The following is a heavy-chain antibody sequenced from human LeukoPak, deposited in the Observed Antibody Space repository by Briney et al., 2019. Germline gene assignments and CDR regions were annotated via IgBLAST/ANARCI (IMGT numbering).Heavy chain of an antibody. CDR2: FSYSGST. Sequence: SETPSLTCTVSRGSISNYYWGWIRQPPGKGLEWIGFFSYSGSTNYNPSLKSRVTISVDTSKNQFSLKLTSVTAADTAVYYCARDGPGDVGFDYWGQGTLVTVSS. D-gene: IGHD7-27*01. J-gene: IGHJ4*02. CDR3: ARDGPGDVGFDY. V-gene: IGHV4-59*01. CDR1: RGSISNYY.